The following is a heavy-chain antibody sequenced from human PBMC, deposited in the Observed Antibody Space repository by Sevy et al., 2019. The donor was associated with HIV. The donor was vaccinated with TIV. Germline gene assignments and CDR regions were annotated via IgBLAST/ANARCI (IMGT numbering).Heavy chain of an antibody. Sequence: SETLSLTCTVSGGSISSSSYYWGWIRQPPAKGLEWIGSIYYSGSTYYNPSLKSRVTISVDTSKNQFSLKLSSVTAADTAVYYCARRAGDIAVGSFDYWGQGTLVTVSS. D-gene: IGHD6-19*01. CDR2: IYYSGST. J-gene: IGHJ4*02. CDR1: GGSISSSSYY. CDR3: ARRAGDIAVGSFDY. V-gene: IGHV4-39*01.